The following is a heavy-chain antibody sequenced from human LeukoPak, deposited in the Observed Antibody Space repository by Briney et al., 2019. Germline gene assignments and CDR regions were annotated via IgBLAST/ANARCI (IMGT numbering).Heavy chain of an antibody. CDR2: IGTAGDT. Sequence: TGGSLRLSCAASGFTFSDYDMHWVRQATGKGLEWVSAIGTAGDTYYTGSVKGRFTISRENAKNSLYLQMNSLRAGDTAVYYCARVAKERVGGVYYFDYWGQGTLDTVSS. V-gene: IGHV3-13*01. CDR3: ARVAKERVGGVYYFDY. D-gene: IGHD1-1*01. CDR1: GFTFSDYD. J-gene: IGHJ4*02.